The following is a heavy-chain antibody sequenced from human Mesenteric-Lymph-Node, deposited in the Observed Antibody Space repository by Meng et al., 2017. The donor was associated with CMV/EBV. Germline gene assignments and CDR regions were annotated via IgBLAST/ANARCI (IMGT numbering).Heavy chain of an antibody. CDR2: IRSKADSSAT. CDR3: AREGGGPNWFDP. V-gene: IGHV3-73*01. CDR1: GFTFSGFA. Sequence: GESLKISCEASGFTFSGFAMHWVRQASGKGLEWVGRIRSKADSSATSYAASLQGRVTISRDDSRNTAYLQMNSLKPEDTAVYHCAREGGGPNWFDPWGQGTLVTVSS. J-gene: IGHJ5*02. D-gene: IGHD3-16*01.